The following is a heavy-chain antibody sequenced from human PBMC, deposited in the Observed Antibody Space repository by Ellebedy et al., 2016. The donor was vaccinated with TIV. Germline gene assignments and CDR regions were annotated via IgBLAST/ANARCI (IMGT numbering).Heavy chain of an antibody. Sequence: SETLSLTCTVSGDSIRNLDHYWNWIRQFPGKGLESIGSIDPIGNTFSSPSLQSRMTMSVDTSKNQFSLKLTSVTAADAAVYFCARQTYYEDSGFSFWFLDLWGRGTAVTVSS. CDR1: GDSIRNLDHY. D-gene: IGHD3-16*01. J-gene: IGHJ2*01. V-gene: IGHV4-30-4*01. CDR2: IDPIGNT. CDR3: ARQTYYEDSGFSFWFLDL.